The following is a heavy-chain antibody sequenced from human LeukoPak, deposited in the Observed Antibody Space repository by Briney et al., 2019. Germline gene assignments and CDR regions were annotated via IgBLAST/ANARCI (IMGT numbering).Heavy chain of an antibody. CDR3: ASRNYHGSPLPLGF. Sequence: GGSLRLSCEASGFTFSNYWMTWVRQAPGKGLEWVASIRQDGSEKQYVDSVKGRFIISRDNAENSLSLQMNSLRAEDTSVYFCASRNYHGSPLPLGFWGQGTPVTVSS. CDR2: IRQDGSEK. J-gene: IGHJ4*02. CDR1: GFTFSNYW. D-gene: IGHD1-7*01. V-gene: IGHV3-7*01.